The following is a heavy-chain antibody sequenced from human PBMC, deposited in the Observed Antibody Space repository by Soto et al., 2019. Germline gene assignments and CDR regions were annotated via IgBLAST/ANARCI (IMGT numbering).Heavy chain of an antibody. D-gene: IGHD3-22*01. V-gene: IGHV3-23*01. Sequence: EVQLLESGGGLVQPGGSLRLSCAASEFTFSNYAMSWVRQAPGKGLDWVSAISYGGGTTYYADSVKGRFTISRDNCKNSIYLQMNTLRAADTAVYYCAKNPGYYYDSTGYHFDYWGQGTRVTVSS. J-gene: IGHJ4*02. CDR2: ISYGGGTT. CDR1: EFTFSNYA. CDR3: AKNPGYYYDSTGYHFDY.